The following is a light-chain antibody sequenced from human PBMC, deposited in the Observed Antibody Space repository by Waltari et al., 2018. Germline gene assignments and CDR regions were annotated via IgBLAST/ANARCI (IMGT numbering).Light chain of an antibody. CDR1: QSISTW. CDR2: KAS. CDR3: QQYSTNSRT. V-gene: IGKV1-5*03. Sequence: DMQMTQSPSTLSASVGDRVTITCRDSQSISTWLAWYQQKPGKAPKLLIYKASSLEGGVPSRFSGSGSGTEFTLTISSLQPDDFATYYCQQYSTNSRTFGQGTKLEIK. J-gene: IGKJ2*01.